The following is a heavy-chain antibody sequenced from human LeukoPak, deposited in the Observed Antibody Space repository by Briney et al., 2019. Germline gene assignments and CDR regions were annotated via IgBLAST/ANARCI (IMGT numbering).Heavy chain of an antibody. CDR1: GFTFSSYA. J-gene: IGHJ4*02. CDR3: ARVGSITFFGVVIIDYYFDY. D-gene: IGHD3-3*01. Sequence: GGSLRLSCAASGFTFSSYAMHWVRQAPGKGLEWVAVISYDGSNKYYADSVKGRFTISRDNSKNTLYLQMNSLRAEDTAVYYCARVGSITFFGVVIIDYYFDYWGQGTLVTVSS. CDR2: ISYDGSNK. V-gene: IGHV3-30-3*01.